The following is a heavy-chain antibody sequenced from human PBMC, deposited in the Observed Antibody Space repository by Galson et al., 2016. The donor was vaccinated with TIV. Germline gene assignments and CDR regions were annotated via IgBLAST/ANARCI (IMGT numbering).Heavy chain of an antibody. CDR3: ASCAWFPGLSLDN. CDR2: FDPEQHKK. J-gene: IGHJ4*02. CDR1: GDSLSDLS. D-gene: IGHD2/OR15-2a*01. V-gene: IGHV1-24*01. Sequence: SVKVSCKVSGDSLSDLSMHWVRQAPGKGLEWMAGFDPEQHKKIYAQKLEGRVTLTDDTYKDTAFLELSSLSFEDTAVYHCASCAWFPGLSLDNWGQGTLVIVSS.